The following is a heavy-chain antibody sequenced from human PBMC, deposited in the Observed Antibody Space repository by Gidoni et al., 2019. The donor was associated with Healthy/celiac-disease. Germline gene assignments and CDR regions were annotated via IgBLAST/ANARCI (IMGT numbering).Heavy chain of an antibody. CDR3: AKDGDSTVTTLYYFDY. J-gene: IGHJ4*02. CDR2: ISWNSGSI. V-gene: IGHV3-9*01. CDR1: GFTFDDYA. Sequence: EVQLVESGGGLVQPGRSLRLSCAASGFTFDDYAMHWVRQAPGKGLEWGSGISWNSGSIGYADSVKGRFTISRDNAKNSLYLQMNSLRAEDTALYYCAKDGDSTVTTLYYFDYWGQGTLVTVSS. D-gene: IGHD4-17*01.